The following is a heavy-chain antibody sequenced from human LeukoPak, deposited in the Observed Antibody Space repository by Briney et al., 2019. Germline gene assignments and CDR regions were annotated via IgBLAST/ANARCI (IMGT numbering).Heavy chain of an antibody. Sequence: GASVKVSCKASGGTFSSYAISWVRQAPGQGLEWMGGIIPIFGTANYAQKFQGRVTITADESTSTAYMELSSLRSGDTAVYYCARGDSSGYPDYFDYWGQGTLVTVSS. V-gene: IGHV1-69*13. CDR3: ARGDSSGYPDYFDY. CDR1: GGTFSSYA. J-gene: IGHJ4*02. CDR2: IIPIFGTA. D-gene: IGHD3-22*01.